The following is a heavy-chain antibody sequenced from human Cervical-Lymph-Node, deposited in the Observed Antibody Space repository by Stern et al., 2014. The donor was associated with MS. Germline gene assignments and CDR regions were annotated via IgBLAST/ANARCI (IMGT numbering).Heavy chain of an antibody. CDR2: IRSKAYGGAA. D-gene: IGHD4-23*01. Sequence: EVQLVESGGGLVEPGRSLRLSCATSGFTFGDHPMSWIRQAPGKGLEWVGFIRSKAYGGAAEYATSVQGRFTISRDDSKGIAYLQMNNLQTEDTAVYYCSRGFSIPPVDYFDYWGQGALVTVSS. J-gene: IGHJ4*02. CDR3: SRGFSIPPVDYFDY. CDR1: GFTFGDHP. V-gene: IGHV3-49*03.